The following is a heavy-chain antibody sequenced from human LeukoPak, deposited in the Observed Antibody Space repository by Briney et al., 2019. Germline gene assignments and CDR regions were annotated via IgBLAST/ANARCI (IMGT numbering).Heavy chain of an antibody. CDR3: ARGWTFTTPLGRVGGRSSRRGRYFDY. J-gene: IGHJ4*02. CDR2: IYSGGST. V-gene: IGHV3-66*01. D-gene: IGHD6-19*01. Sequence: GGSLRLSCAASGFTFSSYWMSWVRQAPGKGLEWVSVIYSGGSTYYADSVKGRFTISRDNSKNTLYLQMNSLRAEDTAVYYCARGWTFTTPLGRVGGRSSRRGRYFDYWGQGTLVTVSS. CDR1: GFTFSSYW.